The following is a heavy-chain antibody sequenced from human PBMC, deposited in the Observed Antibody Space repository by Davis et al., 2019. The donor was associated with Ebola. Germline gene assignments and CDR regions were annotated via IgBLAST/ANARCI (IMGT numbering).Heavy chain of an antibody. V-gene: IGHV3-9*01. CDR3: AKDMLWGRGSYASFDY. CDR1: GFTFDDYA. Sequence: SLKISCAASGFTFDDYAMHWVRQAPGKGLEWVSGISWNSGSIGYADSVKGRFTISRDNAKNSLYLQMNSLRAEDTALYYCAKDMLWGRGSYASFDYWGQGTLVTVSS. J-gene: IGHJ4*02. CDR2: ISWNSGSI. D-gene: IGHD3-16*01.